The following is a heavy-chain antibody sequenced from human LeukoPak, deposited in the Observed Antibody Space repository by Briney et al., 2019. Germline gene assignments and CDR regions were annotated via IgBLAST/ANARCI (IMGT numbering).Heavy chain of an antibody. J-gene: IGHJ4*02. CDR1: RFTFDGYA. Sequence: GRSLRLSCAASRFTFDGYAMHWVRQAPGKGLEWVSSISWKSGNTDYAASVKGRFTISRDNAKKSLHLQMNSLRAEDTALYYCAKSGTYSSSSGYIDSWGQGTLVTVSS. CDR3: AKSGTYSSSSGYIDS. CDR2: ISWKSGNT. V-gene: IGHV3-9*01. D-gene: IGHD6-6*01.